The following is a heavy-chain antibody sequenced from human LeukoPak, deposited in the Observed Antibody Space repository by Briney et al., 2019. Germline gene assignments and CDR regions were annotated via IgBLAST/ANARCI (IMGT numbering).Heavy chain of an antibody. CDR1: GFTFSNYA. V-gene: IGHV3-23*01. D-gene: IGHD2-2*01. J-gene: IGHJ3*02. CDR3: ARASADIVVVPAAMIFFDAFDI. Sequence: GGSLRLSCAASGFTFSNYAMSWVRQAPGKGLEWVSTLSGTGGSTYYADSVKGRFTISRDNSKNTLYLQMNSLRAEDTAVYYCARASADIVVVPAAMIFFDAFDIWGQGTMVTVSS. CDR2: LSGTGGST.